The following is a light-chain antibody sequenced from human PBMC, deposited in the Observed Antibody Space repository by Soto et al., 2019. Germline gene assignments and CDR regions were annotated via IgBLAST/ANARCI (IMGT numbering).Light chain of an antibody. CDR2: DVT. Sequence: QSALTQPASVSGSPGQSITISCTGTRSDVGGYNYVSWYQQHPGKAPKLMIYDVTNRPSGVSNRFSGSKSGNTASLTISGLQAEDEADYYCNSYTSSTTVVFGGWTKLTVL. V-gene: IGLV2-14*01. CDR1: RSDVGGYNY. CDR3: NSYTSSTTVV. J-gene: IGLJ2*01.